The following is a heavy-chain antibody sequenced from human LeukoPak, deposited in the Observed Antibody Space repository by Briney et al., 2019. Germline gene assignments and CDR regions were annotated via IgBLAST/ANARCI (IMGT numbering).Heavy chain of an antibody. CDR1: GFTFSSYS. J-gene: IGHJ6*03. CDR3: ARDSRQWLPRVDYYYYMDV. CDR2: ISSSSSYI. Sequence: GGSLRLSCAASGFTFSSYSMNWVRQAPGKGLEWVSSISSSSSYIYYADSVKGRFTISRDNAKNSLYLQMNSLRAEDTAVYYCARDSRQWLPRVDYYYYMDVWGKGTTVTVSS. V-gene: IGHV3-21*01. D-gene: IGHD6-19*01.